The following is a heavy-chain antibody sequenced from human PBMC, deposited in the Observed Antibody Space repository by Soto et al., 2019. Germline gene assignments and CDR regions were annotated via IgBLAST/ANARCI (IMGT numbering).Heavy chain of an antibody. V-gene: IGHV4-59*08. J-gene: IGHJ4*02. CDR1: GGSIGTYY. CDR2: IYYRGNT. D-gene: IGHD3-9*01. CDR3: ARHPGYYDILTGYTTYYFDY. Sequence: QVQLQESGPGPVKPSETLSLTCTVSGGSIGTYYWSWIRQPPGKGLEWIGYIYYRGNTDYNPSLKSRVTISLDTPKNQFSLKLSSVTAADTAVYYCARHPGYYDILTGYTTYYFDYWGQGILVTVSS.